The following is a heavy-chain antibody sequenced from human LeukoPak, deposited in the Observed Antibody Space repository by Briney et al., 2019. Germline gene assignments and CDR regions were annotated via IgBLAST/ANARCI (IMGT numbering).Heavy chain of an antibody. Sequence: ASVKVSCKASGYTFTSYGISWARQAPGQRLEWMGWISAYNGNTNYAQKLQGRVTMTTDTSTSTAYMELRSLRSDDTAVYYCARDRTRLPFDYWGQGTLVTVSS. D-gene: IGHD1-7*01. CDR1: GYTFTSYG. CDR3: ARDRTRLPFDY. V-gene: IGHV1-18*01. CDR2: ISAYNGNT. J-gene: IGHJ4*02.